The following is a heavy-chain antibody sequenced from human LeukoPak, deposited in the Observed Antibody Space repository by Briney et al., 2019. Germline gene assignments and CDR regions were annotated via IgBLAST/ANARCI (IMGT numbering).Heavy chain of an antibody. CDR2: IYYSGST. D-gene: IGHD1-26*01. V-gene: IGHV4-39*01. Sequence: PSESLSLTCTVAAGSISNSCDYWGWIRQPPGKGLDWIGSIYYSGSTYYNPSLKSRVTISVDTSKNQFSLKLSSVTAADTAVYYCASEVGATQDWGQGTLVTVSS. J-gene: IGHJ4*02. CDR1: AGSISNSCDY. CDR3: ASEVGATQD.